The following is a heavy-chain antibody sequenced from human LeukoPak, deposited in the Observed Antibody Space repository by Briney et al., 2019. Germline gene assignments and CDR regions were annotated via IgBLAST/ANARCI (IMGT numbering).Heavy chain of an antibody. CDR3: ARVSGDYSLYYYYYYYMDV. J-gene: IGHJ6*03. CDR1: GGSISSYY. D-gene: IGHD4-17*01. CDR2: IYTSGST. V-gene: IGHV4-4*07. Sequence: SETLSLTCTVPGGSISSYYWSWLRQPAGKGLEGIGRIYTSGSTNYNPSLTSRVTMSVDTSKNQFSLKLSSVTAADTAVYYCARVSGDYSLYYYYYYYMDVWGKGTTVTVSS.